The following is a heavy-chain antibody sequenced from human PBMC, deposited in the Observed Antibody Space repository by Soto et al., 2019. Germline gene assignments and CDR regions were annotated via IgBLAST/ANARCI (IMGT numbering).Heavy chain of an antibody. CDR2: THGSGIT. J-gene: IGHJ4*02. D-gene: IGHD2-15*01. CDR3: ASYIEGGGGRGY. CDR1: GGSITGYH. V-gene: IGHV4-59*01. Sequence: QVQLQESGPGLVKPSETLSLTCTVSGGSITGYHWCWIRQPPGKGLEWIGYTHGSGITNYNPSHQSRVNIPVDTHKHHFSLKLRSVTSSDTAVYYCASYIEGGGGRGYWGQGHPLTLSS.